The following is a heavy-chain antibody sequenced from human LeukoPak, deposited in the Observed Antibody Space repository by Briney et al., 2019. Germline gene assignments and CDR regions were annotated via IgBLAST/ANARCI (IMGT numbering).Heavy chain of an antibody. Sequence: GGSLRLSCAASGFTFDDYAMPWVRQAPGKGLEWVSGISWNSGSIGYADSVKGRFTISRDNAKNSLYLQMNSLRAEDTALYYCAKDLWSYYYGMDVWGQGTTVTVSS. D-gene: IGHD3-10*01. CDR2: ISWNSGSI. CDR1: GFTFDDYA. CDR3: AKDLWSYYYGMDV. J-gene: IGHJ6*02. V-gene: IGHV3-9*01.